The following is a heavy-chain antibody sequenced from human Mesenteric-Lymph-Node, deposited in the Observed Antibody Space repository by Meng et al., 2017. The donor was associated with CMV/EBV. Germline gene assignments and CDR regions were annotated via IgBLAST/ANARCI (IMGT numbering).Heavy chain of an antibody. V-gene: IGHV3-48*04. Sequence: GESLKISCAASGFTFSSYSMNWVRQAPGKGLEWVSYISSSSSTIYYADSVKGRFTISRDNAKNSLYLQMNSLRAEDTAVYYCARDGDYDFWSGPYYYYGMDVWGQGTTVTVSS. J-gene: IGHJ6*02. CDR1: GFTFSSYS. D-gene: IGHD3-3*01. CDR2: ISSSSSTI. CDR3: ARDGDYDFWSGPYYYYGMDV.